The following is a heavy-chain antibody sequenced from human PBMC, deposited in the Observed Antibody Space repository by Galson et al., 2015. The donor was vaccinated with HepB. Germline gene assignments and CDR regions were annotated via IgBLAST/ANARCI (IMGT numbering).Heavy chain of an antibody. V-gene: IGHV1-18*04. D-gene: IGHD2-15*01. Sequence: SVKVSCKASGYTFTSYGISWVRQAPGQGLEWMGWISAYNGNTNYAQKLQGRVTMTTDTSTSTAYMELRSLRSDDTAVYYCARDHRVVVAAQKEFDYWGQGTLVTVSS. CDR2: ISAYNGNT. J-gene: IGHJ4*02. CDR3: ARDHRVVVAAQKEFDY. CDR1: GYTFTSYG.